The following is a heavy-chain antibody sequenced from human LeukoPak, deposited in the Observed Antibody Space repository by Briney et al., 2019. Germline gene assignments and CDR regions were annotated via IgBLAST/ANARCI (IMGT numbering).Heavy chain of an antibody. CDR1: GFTFSSFA. V-gene: IGHV3-23*01. CDR2: ITGSHGRT. CDR3: TKDPNGDYVGAFDP. Sequence: GGSLRLSCEASGFTFSSFAMTWVRQAPGKGLEWVSSITGSHGRTYNTDSVKGRFTISRDNSQNTLYLQMNSLRAEDAAVYYCTKDPNGDYVGAFDPWGQGTLVTVSS. J-gene: IGHJ5*02. D-gene: IGHD4-17*01.